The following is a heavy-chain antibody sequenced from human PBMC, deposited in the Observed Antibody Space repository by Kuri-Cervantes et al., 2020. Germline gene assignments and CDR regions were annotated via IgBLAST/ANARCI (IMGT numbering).Heavy chain of an antibody. Sequence: GESLKISCAASGFTFSTFAMHWVRQAPGEGLEWVVVISHDGSSDFYADSVKGRFTISRDNSKNTLYLQMNSLRTEDTAVYYCGRGTDYGGYAGPDYWGQGTLVTVSS. CDR2: ISHDGSSD. V-gene: IGHV3-30-3*01. D-gene: IGHD4-17*01. CDR1: GFTFSTFA. J-gene: IGHJ4*02. CDR3: GRGTDYGGYAGPDY.